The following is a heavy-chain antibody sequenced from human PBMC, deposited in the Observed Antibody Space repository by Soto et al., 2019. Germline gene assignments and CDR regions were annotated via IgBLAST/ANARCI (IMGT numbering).Heavy chain of an antibody. CDR3: ARAPSQDSSGYPGESDV. J-gene: IGHJ6*02. CDR1: GGTFSSYT. CDR2: IIPILGIA. V-gene: IGHV1-69*02. D-gene: IGHD3-22*01. Sequence: QVQLVQSGAEVKKPGSSVKVSCKASGGTFSSYTISWVRQAPGQGLEWMGRIIPILGIANYAQKFQGRVTITADKSTSTAYMELSSLRSEDTAVYYCARAPSQDSSGYPGESDVWGQGTTVTVSS.